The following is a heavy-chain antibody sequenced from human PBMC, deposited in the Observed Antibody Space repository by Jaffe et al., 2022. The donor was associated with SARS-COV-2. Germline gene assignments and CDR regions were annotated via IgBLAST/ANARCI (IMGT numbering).Heavy chain of an antibody. J-gene: IGHJ3*02. CDR2: IYYSGST. D-gene: IGHD6-13*01. V-gene: IGHV4-59*01. Sequence: QVQLHESGPGLVKPSETLSLTCTVSGGSISNYYWGWIRQPPGKGLEWIGYIYYSGSTNYNPSLNSRVTMSVDTSKNQFSLKLSSVTAADTAVYYCARDSYSSDAFDIWGQGTMVTVSS. CDR3: ARDSYSSDAFDI. CDR1: GGSISNYY.